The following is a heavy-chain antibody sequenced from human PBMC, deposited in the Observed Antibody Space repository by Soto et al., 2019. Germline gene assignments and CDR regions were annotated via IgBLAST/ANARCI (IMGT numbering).Heavy chain of an antibody. CDR3: ARGLGLTAAINFLPDYYTMDV. Sequence: QVQLVQSGAEVKKPGASVKVSCKASGYAFSSHGITWVRQAPGQGLEWMGWISTYNGNTNYAQKFQGRVNMTTDTTTTTAYMELMSLTSDDTAVYYCARGLGLTAAINFLPDYYTMDVWGQGTTVTVSS. CDR2: ISTYNGNT. V-gene: IGHV1-18*01. D-gene: IGHD6-25*01. J-gene: IGHJ6*02. CDR1: GYAFSSHG.